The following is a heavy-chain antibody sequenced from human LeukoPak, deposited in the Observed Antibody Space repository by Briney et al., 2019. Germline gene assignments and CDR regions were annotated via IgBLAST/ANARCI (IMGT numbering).Heavy chain of an antibody. D-gene: IGHD3-22*01. Sequence: GGSLRLSCAASGFTFSSYGMSWVRQAPGKGLEWASAISGSGGSTYYADSVKGRFTISRDNSKNTLYLQMNSLRAEDTAVYYCAKRGSSGYYPFDYWGQGTLVTVSS. J-gene: IGHJ4*02. V-gene: IGHV3-23*01. CDR3: AKRGSSGYYPFDY. CDR2: ISGSGGST. CDR1: GFTFSSYG.